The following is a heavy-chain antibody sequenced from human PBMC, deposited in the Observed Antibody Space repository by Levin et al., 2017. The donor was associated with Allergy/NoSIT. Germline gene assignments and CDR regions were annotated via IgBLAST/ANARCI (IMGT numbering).Heavy chain of an antibody. CDR2: IKSITDGGTT. V-gene: IGHV3-15*05. CDR3: VAAAGGY. D-gene: IGHD6-13*01. Sequence: PGGSLRLSCAASGFTFSNVWMNWVRQAPGKGLEWVGRIKSITDGGTTDYAAPVKGSFIISRDDSKNTLYLHLNSLITEDTAVYYCVAAAGGYWGQGTRVTVSS. CDR1: GFTFSNVW. J-gene: IGHJ4*02.